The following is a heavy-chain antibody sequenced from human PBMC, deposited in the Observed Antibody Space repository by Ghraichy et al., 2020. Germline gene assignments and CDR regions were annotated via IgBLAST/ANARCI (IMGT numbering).Heavy chain of an antibody. D-gene: IGHD2-2*01. J-gene: IGHJ4*02. CDR2: IKDKASDGTA. Sequence: GGSLRLSCAASDFPFTTAWMTWVRQSTEKGLEWVGRIKDKASDGTADYADFAHDRFTISRDDSKNTVYLQMDRLRVEDTGLYYCTSARRLPTFDLWGRGVRVTVSS. CDR1: DFPFTTAW. CDR3: TSARRLPTFDL. V-gene: IGHV3-15*01.